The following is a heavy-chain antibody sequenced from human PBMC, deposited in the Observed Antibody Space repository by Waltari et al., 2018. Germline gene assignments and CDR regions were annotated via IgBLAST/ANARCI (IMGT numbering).Heavy chain of an antibody. V-gene: IGHV1-69*02. CDR3: ARSRLNSSGYYQTGD. CDR2: IIPILGIA. CDR1: GGTFSSYT. Sequence: QVQLVQSGAEVKKPGSSVKVSCKASGGTFSSYTISWVRQAPGQGLEWMGRIIPILGIANYAQKFQGRVTITADKSTSTAYMELSSLRSEDTAVYYCARSRLNSSGYYQTGDWGQGTLVTVSS. D-gene: IGHD3-22*01. J-gene: IGHJ4*02.